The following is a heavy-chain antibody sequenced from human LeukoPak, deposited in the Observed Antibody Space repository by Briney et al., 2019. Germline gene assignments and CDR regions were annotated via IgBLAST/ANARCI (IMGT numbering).Heavy chain of an antibody. CDR3: ARGEYYYDSSGYYYVY. CDR1: GFTFSRYA. D-gene: IGHD3-22*01. Sequence: PGGSLRLSCAASGFTFSRYAMSWVRQAPGKGLEWVSSISGSGSNTYYADSVKGRFTISRDNSKNTLYLQMNSLRAEDTALYYCARGEYYYDSSGYYYVYWGQGTLVTVSS. CDR2: ISGSGSNT. J-gene: IGHJ4*02. V-gene: IGHV3-23*01.